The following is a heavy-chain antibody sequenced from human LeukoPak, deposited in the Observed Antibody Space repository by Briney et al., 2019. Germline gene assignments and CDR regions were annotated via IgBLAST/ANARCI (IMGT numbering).Heavy chain of an antibody. D-gene: IGHD6-13*01. CDR1: GFTFSSYS. CDR3: AREPTQQLLLPGYFDY. Sequence: PGGSLRLSCAASGFTFSSYSMNWVRQAPGKGLEWVSSISSSSSYIYYADSVKGRFTISRDNAKNSLYLQMNSLRAEDTAVYYCAREPTQQLLLPGYFDYWGQGTLVTVSS. J-gene: IGHJ4*02. V-gene: IGHV3-21*01. CDR2: ISSSSSYI.